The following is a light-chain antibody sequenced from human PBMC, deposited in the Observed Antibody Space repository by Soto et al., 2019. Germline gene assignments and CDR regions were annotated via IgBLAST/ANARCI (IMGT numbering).Light chain of an antibody. CDR3: QHYKTYSPWT. Sequence: DIQMTQSPSTLSASVGDTVTITCRASQRMSGWLAWHQQKPGKAPKLLIYDASSLESGVPSRFSGSGSGTEFTLTISSLHPEDFATYYCQHYKTYSPWTFGQGTKVDIK. J-gene: IGKJ1*01. V-gene: IGKV1-5*01. CDR2: DAS. CDR1: QRMSGW.